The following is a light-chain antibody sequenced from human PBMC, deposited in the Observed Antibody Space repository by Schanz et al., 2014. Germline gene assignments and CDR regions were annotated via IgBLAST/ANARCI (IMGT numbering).Light chain of an antibody. CDR3: SSFEGRHNWV. V-gene: IGLV2-8*01. J-gene: IGLJ3*02. CDR1: LLSLFLSPS. CDR2: YVV. Sequence: QSALTHPPSSSFSPLHSFPLSFPFPLLSLFLSPSFSFSPPPPFPSPPLILFYVVPRPPGVPDRFSGSKSGDTASLTVSGLQAEDEATYYCSSFEGRHNWVFGGGTKLTVL.